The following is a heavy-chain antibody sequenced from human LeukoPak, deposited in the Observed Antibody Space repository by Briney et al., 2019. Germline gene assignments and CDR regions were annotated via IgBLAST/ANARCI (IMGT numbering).Heavy chain of an antibody. Sequence: SRDNSKNTLYLQMNSLRAEDTAVYYCAKDPGYSGFRPHFDYWGQGTLVTVSS. V-gene: IGHV3-30*02. D-gene: IGHD5-12*01. CDR3: AKDPGYSGFRPHFDY. J-gene: IGHJ4*02.